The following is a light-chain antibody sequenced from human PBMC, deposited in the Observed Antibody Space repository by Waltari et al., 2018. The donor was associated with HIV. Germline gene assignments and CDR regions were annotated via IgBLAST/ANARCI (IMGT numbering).Light chain of an antibody. J-gene: IGKJ4*01. V-gene: IGKV1-39*01. CDR2: AES. Sequence: DIQMTQSPSSLSASVENIVTITCRAVQNIPNYLNWYQQQPGKAPQLLIYAESNLQRGVASRFSGSGSGTDFTLSISPLHPEDFATYYCQQSYTTPFTFGGGTRVDI. CDR1: QNIPNY. CDR3: QQSYTTPFT.